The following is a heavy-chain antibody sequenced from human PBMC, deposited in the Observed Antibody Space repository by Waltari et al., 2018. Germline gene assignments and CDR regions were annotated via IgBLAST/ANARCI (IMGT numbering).Heavy chain of an antibody. CDR2: IDHSGST. Sequence: QVHLQQWGAGLLKPSETLSLTCGVSGGSFSNSYCSRIRQPPGRGLEWIGEIDHSGSTNYNPSLKSRVTLSVDTSKKEFSLRLTSVTAADTAIYYCAGLRFNYYYFYHMDVWGKGTTVTVSS. D-gene: IGHD3-10*01. CDR1: GGSFSNSY. J-gene: IGHJ6*03. CDR3: AGLRFNYYYFYHMDV. V-gene: IGHV4-34*02.